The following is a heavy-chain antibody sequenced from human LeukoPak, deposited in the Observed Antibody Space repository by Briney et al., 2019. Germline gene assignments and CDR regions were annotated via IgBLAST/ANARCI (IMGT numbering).Heavy chain of an antibody. CDR1: GYSFTSYW. Sequence: GESLKISCKGSGYSFTSYWIGWVRQAPGQGLEWMGWISTYNGNTNYAHKLQGRVTMTTDTSTSTAYMELRNLRSDDTAVYYCASNIWSASPNDAFDIWGQGTMVTVSS. J-gene: IGHJ3*02. CDR3: ASNIWSASPNDAFDI. D-gene: IGHD3-16*01. V-gene: IGHV1-18*04. CDR2: ISTYNGNT.